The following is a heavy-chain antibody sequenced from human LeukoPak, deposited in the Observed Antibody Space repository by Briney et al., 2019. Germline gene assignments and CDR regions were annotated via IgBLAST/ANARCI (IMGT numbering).Heavy chain of an antibody. CDR2: MIPNSGKT. CDR1: GDSFTSYD. CDR3: ARGRESSKLTSGFQSFDWLSDSFDL. V-gene: IGHV1-8*01. D-gene: IGHD3-9*01. Sequence: ASVKVSCKASGDSFTSYDINWVRQAPGQGLEWMGWMIPNSGKTGYAQKFQGRVTITKNTSMSTAYMELSSLTSEDTAVYYCARGRESSKLTSGFQSFDWLSDSFDLWGQGTIVTVSS. J-gene: IGHJ3*01.